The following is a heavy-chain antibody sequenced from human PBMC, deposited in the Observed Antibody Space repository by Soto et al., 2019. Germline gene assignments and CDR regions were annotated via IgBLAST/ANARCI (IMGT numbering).Heavy chain of an antibody. V-gene: IGHV4-59*08. CDR1: GGSIRDYY. Sequence: SETLSLTCTVSGGSIRDYYWGWIRQSPGKGLDWIGYIYYTGTTKYNPSLKSRVTISVDSSKNQFSLKLDSVTAADTAVYYCARLGGYYQAFDSWGQGTLVTVS. D-gene: IGHD3-22*01. CDR3: ARLGGYYQAFDS. J-gene: IGHJ4*02. CDR2: IYYTGTT.